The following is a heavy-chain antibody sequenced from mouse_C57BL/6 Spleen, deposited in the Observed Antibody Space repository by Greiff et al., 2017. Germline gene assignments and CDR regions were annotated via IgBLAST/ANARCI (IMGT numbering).Heavy chain of an antibody. CDR1: GFNIKDYY. CDR3: ARANYGSSHGYFDV. Sequence: VQLKESGAELVKPGASVKLSCTASGFNIKDYYMRWVKQRTEQGLEWIGRVDPEDGETKYAPKFQGKATITADTSSNTAYLHLSSLTSEDTAVYYCARANYGSSHGYFDVWRTGTTVTVS. D-gene: IGHD1-1*01. J-gene: IGHJ1*03. CDR2: VDPEDGET. V-gene: IGHV14-2*01.